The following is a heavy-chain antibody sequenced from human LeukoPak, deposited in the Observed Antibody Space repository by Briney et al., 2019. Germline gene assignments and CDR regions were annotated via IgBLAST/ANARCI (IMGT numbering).Heavy chain of an antibody. Sequence: GGSLRLSCAASGFTFDDYAMHWVRHAPGKGLEWVSGINWNSGSIGYADSVKGRFTISRDNAKNSLYLQMNSLRAEDTALYYCAKDIGSSGYYYPDYWGQGTLVTVSS. V-gene: IGHV3-9*01. D-gene: IGHD3-22*01. CDR3: AKDIGSSGYYYPDY. J-gene: IGHJ4*02. CDR1: GFTFDDYA. CDR2: INWNSGSI.